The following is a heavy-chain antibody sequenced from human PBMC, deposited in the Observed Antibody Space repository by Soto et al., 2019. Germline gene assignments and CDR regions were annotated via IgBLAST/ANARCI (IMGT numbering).Heavy chain of an antibody. CDR1: GFTFSSYS. J-gene: IGHJ6*02. CDR3: ARDGPGENLGLSYYYYGMDV. D-gene: IGHD1-26*01. V-gene: IGHV3-21*01. Sequence: EVQLVESGGGLVKPGGSLRLSCAASGFTFSSYSMNWVRQAPGKGLEWVSSISSSSSYIYYADSVKGRFTISRDNAKNSLYLQMNSLRAEDTAVYYCARDGPGENLGLSYYYYGMDVWGQGTTVTVSS. CDR2: ISSSSSYI.